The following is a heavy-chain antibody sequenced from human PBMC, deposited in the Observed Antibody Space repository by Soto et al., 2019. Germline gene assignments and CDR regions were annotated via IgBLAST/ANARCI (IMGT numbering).Heavy chain of an antibody. V-gene: IGHV1-2*04. CDR2: INPNSGGT. D-gene: IGHD3-22*01. CDR3: AKNTWGYYDSSGYYSGGGDDY. Sequence: ASVKVSCKASGYTFTGYYMHWVRQAPGQGLEWMGWINPNSGGTNYAQKIQGWVTMTRDTSISTAYMELSRLRSDDTAVYYCAKNTWGYYDSSGYYSGGGDDYWGQGTLVTVSS. CDR1: GYTFTGYY. J-gene: IGHJ4*02.